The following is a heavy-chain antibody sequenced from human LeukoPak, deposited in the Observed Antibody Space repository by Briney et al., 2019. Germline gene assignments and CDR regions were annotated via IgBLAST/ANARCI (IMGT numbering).Heavy chain of an antibody. CDR1: GGSLSSYA. Sequence: SVKVSCKASGGSLSSYAINWVRQAPGQGLEWMGRIIPILAIPNYAQQFQGRVTITADKPTSTAYMELSSLRSEDTAVYYCARGSPSRYWGQGTLVTVSS. D-gene: IGHD5/OR15-5a*01. J-gene: IGHJ4*02. V-gene: IGHV1-69*04. CDR2: IIPILAIP. CDR3: ARGSPSRY.